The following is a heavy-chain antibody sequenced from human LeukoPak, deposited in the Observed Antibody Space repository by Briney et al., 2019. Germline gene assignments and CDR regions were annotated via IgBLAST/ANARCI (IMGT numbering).Heavy chain of an antibody. Sequence: GRSLRLSCAASGFTFSSYAMHWVRQAPGKGLEWVAVISYDGSNKYYADSVKGRFTISRDNSKNTLYLQMNSLRAEDTAVYYRARERDYDSSGYAFYFDYWGQGTLVTVSS. CDR2: ISYDGSNK. J-gene: IGHJ4*02. V-gene: IGHV3-30-3*01. D-gene: IGHD3-22*01. CDR1: GFTFSSYA. CDR3: ARERDYDSSGYAFYFDY.